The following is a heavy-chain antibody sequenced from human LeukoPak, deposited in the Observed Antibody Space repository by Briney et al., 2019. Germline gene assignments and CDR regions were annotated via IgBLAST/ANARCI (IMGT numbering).Heavy chain of an antibody. Sequence: GGSLRLSCAASGFTFSSYEMSWVRQAPGKGLEWVSYISSSGSTIYYADSVKGRFTISRDNAKNSLYLQMNSLRAEDTAVYYCASQDYRYYFDYWGQGTLVTVSS. J-gene: IGHJ4*02. CDR3: ASQDYRYYFDY. V-gene: IGHV3-48*03. CDR1: GFTFSSYE. CDR2: ISSSGSTI. D-gene: IGHD4/OR15-4a*01.